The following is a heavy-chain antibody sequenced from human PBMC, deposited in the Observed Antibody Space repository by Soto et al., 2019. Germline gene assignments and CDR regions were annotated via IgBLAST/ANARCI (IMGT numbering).Heavy chain of an antibody. CDR2: ISAYNGNT. J-gene: IGHJ5*02. CDR3: ARVIAAAGTSWFDP. Sequence: ASVKVSCKASGYTFTGYGISWVRQAPGQGLEWMGWISAYNGNTNYAQRLQGRVTMTTDTSTSTAYMELRSLRSDDTAVYYCARVIAAAGTSWFDPWGQGTLVTVSS. CDR1: GYTFTGYG. V-gene: IGHV1-18*01. D-gene: IGHD6-13*01.